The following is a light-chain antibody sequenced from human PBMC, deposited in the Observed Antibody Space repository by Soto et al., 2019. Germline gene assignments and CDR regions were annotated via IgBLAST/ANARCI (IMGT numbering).Light chain of an antibody. CDR2: GAS. CDR1: QSVSSSY. CDR3: QQYSSSPPLYS. V-gene: IGKV3-20*01. J-gene: IGKJ2*01. Sequence: EIELTQSPGTLSLSPGERATLSCRASQSVSSSYLAWYQQKPGQAPRLLIYGASSRATGIPDRFSGSGSGTDFTLTISRLEPEDFAVYYCQQYSSSPPLYSFGHGNKREIK.